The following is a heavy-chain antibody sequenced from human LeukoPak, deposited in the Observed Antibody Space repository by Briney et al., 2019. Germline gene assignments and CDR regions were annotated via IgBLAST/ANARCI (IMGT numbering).Heavy chain of an antibody. D-gene: IGHD1/OR15-1a*01. CDR3: ASTKRLKYNWSKYYFDY. Sequence: SETLSLTCAVYGGSFSGYYWSWIRHPPGKGLEWIGEINHSGSTNYNPSLKSRVTISVDTSKNQFSLKLSSVTAADTAVYYCASTKRLKYNWSKYYFDYWGQGTLVTVSS. CDR1: GGSFSGYY. J-gene: IGHJ4*02. V-gene: IGHV4-34*01. CDR2: INHSGST.